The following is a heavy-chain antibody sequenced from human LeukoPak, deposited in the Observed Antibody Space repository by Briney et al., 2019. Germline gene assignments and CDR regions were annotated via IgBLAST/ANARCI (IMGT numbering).Heavy chain of an antibody. Sequence: SETLSLTCAVYGGSFSGFSGYYWSWIRQPPGKGLEWIGEINHSGSTNYNPSLKSRVTISVDTSKNQFSLKLSSVTAADTAVYYCASITYSSGWYPGIDYWGQGTLVTVSS. V-gene: IGHV4-34*01. CDR2: INHSGST. CDR1: GGSFSGFSGYY. D-gene: IGHD6-19*01. J-gene: IGHJ4*02. CDR3: ASITYSSGWYPGIDY.